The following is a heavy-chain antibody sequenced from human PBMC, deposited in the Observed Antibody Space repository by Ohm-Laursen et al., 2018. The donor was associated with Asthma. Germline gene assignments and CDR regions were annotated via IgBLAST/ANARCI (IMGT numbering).Heavy chain of an antibody. CDR2: IYYSGSP. Sequence: PSETLSLTCTISGGSIRSGGYYWSWIRQHPGKGLEWLGYIYYSGSPYYNPSLKSRVTISVDTSKNQFSLKLSSVTAADTAVYYCAREARVRRPYYFDYWGQGTLVTVSS. CDR1: GGSIRSGGYY. CDR3: AREARVRRPYYFDY. J-gene: IGHJ4*02. V-gene: IGHV4-31*03.